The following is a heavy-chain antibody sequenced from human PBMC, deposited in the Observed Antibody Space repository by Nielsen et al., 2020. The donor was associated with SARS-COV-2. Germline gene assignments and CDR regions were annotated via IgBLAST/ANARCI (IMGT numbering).Heavy chain of an antibody. Sequence: GESLKISCAASGFTFSSYWMSWVRQAPGKGLEWVSVIYSGGSSTYYADSVKGRLTISRDNSKDTLYLQMNSLRAEDTAVYYCAKSRYSYGNYFDYWGQGTLVTVSS. CDR3: AKSRYSYGNYFDY. V-gene: IGHV3-23*03. D-gene: IGHD5-18*01. CDR2: IYSGGSST. J-gene: IGHJ4*02. CDR1: GFTFSSYW.